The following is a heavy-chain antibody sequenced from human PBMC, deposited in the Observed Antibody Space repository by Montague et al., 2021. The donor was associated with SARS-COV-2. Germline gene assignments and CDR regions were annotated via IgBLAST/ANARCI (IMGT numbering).Heavy chain of an antibody. Sequence: SETLSLTCTVSGGSISSSGYYWGWIRQPPGKGLEWIGSIYYSGNTYYGPSLKSRVTISVDTSKNQFSLKLISMTAADTAVYYCARQPPYRFSGSGHSYGGFDIWGQGTMVTVSS. CDR3: ARQPPYRFSGSGHSYGGFDI. V-gene: IGHV4-39*01. CDR2: IYYSGNT. J-gene: IGHJ3*02. CDR1: GGSISSSGYY. D-gene: IGHD3-22*01.